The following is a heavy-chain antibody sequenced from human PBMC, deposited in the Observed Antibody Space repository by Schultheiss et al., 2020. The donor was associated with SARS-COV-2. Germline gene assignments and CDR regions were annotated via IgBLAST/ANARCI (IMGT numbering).Heavy chain of an antibody. CDR2: ISYDGSNK. CDR3: AKKEQWLYYFDY. V-gene: IGHV3-30*07. Sequence: GGSLRLSCAASGFTFSSYAMHWVRQAPGKGLEWVAVISYDGSNKYYADSVKGRFTISRDNSKNTLYLQMNSLRAEDTAVYYCAKKEQWLYYFDYWGQGTLVTVSS. J-gene: IGHJ4*02. CDR1: GFTFSSYA. D-gene: IGHD6-19*01.